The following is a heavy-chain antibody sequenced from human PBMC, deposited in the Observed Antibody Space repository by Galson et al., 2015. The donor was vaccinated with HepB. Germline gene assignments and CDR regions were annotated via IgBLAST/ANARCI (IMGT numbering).Heavy chain of an antibody. J-gene: IGHJ4*02. CDR3: ARDLKAVVAATLTFDY. D-gene: IGHD2-15*01. V-gene: IGHV3-30-3*01. CDR1: GFTFSSYA. Sequence: SLRLSCAASGFTFSSYAMHWVRQAPGKGLEWVAVISYDGSNKYYADSVKGRFTISRDNSKNTLYLQMNSLRAEDTAVYYCARDLKAVVAATLTFDYWGQGTLVTVSS. CDR2: ISYDGSNK.